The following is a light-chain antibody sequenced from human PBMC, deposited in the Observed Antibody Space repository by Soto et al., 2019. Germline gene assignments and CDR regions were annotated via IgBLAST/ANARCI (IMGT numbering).Light chain of an antibody. CDR1: QGISNY. J-gene: IGKJ1*01. CDR3: QRFNSDPPT. CDR2: AAS. Sequence: DIQMTQSPSSLSAFVGDRVTITCRASQGISNYLAWYQQKPGRVPKLLIYAASTLQSGVPSRFSGSGSGTDFTLTISSLQPEDVATYYCQRFNSDPPTFGQGAKVDIK. V-gene: IGKV1-27*01.